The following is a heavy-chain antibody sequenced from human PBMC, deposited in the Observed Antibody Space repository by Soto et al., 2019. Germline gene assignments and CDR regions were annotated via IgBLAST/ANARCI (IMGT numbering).Heavy chain of an antibody. D-gene: IGHD2-21*02. V-gene: IGHV4-39*01. J-gene: IGHJ5*02. CDR1: GGSISSSSYV. Sequence: SETPSLTCTVSGGSISSSSYVWGWIRQPPGKGLEWIGSIYYSGSTYYNPSLKSRVTVSVDTSKNQFSLKLSSVTAADTAVYYCARHPSDFWFDPWGQGTLVTVSS. CDR2: IYYSGST. CDR3: ARHPSDFWFDP.